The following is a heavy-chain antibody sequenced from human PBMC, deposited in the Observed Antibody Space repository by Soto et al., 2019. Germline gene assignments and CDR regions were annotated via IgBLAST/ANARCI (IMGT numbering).Heavy chain of an antibody. V-gene: IGHV2-5*02. J-gene: IGHJ4*02. CDR1: GFSLSTSGVG. Sequence: QITLKESGPTLVKPTQTLTLTCTFSGFSLSTSGVGVGWIRQPPGKALEWLALIYWDDDKRYSPSLKSRLNITKDTSKNQVVLTMTNMDPVDTATYYCAHSLYDFWSGYHTPSSFDYWGQGTLVTVSS. CDR2: IYWDDDK. CDR3: AHSLYDFWSGYHTPSSFDY. D-gene: IGHD3-3*01.